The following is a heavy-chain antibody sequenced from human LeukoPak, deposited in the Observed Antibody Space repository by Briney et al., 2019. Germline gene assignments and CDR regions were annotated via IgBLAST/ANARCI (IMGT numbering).Heavy chain of an antibody. D-gene: IGHD3-16*01. J-gene: IGHJ4*02. CDR2: INPSGGST. CDR3: AREYEPLFDY. CDR1: GYTFTSYY. Sequence: ASVKVSFKASGYTFTSYYMHWVGQAPGQGLEWMGIINPSGGSTSYAQKFQGRVTMTRDTSTSTVYMELSSLRSEDTAVYYCAREYEPLFDYWGQGTLVTVSS. V-gene: IGHV1-46*01.